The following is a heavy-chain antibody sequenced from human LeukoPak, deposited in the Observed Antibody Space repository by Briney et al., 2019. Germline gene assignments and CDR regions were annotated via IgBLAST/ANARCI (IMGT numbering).Heavy chain of an antibody. V-gene: IGHV4-34*01. CDR1: GGSFSGYY. J-gene: IGHJ4*02. CDR3: ARAGYSSGWYGAFDY. CDR2: INHRGSS. Sequence: SETLSLTCGVYGGSFSGYYWSWIRHPPGKGLEWIGEINHRGSSNYNPSLTSRVTLSVDTSKNQFSLRLGSVTAGDTAVYYCARAGYSSGWYGAFDYWGQGTLVPVSS. D-gene: IGHD6-19*01.